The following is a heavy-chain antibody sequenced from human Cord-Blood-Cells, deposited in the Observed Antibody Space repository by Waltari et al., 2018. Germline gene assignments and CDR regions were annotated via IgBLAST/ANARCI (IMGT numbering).Heavy chain of an antibody. V-gene: IGHV1-69-2*01. Sequence: EVQLVQSGAEVKKPGATVKISCKVSGSTFTDYYMHLVQQATGKGLEWMGLVDPEDDETREAEKVQGRVPITADTSTDTAYMELSSLRSEDTAVYYCATGAPRYCSSTSCYGWRGWGQGTLVTVSS. CDR1: GSTFTDYY. CDR3: ATGAPRYCSSTSCYGWRG. CDR2: VDPEDDET. D-gene: IGHD2-2*01. J-gene: IGHJ4*02.